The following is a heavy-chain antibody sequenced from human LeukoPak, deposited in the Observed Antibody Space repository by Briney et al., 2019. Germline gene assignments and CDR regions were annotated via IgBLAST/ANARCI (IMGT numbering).Heavy chain of an antibody. D-gene: IGHD6-13*01. Sequence: PGGSLRLSCAASGFTFSGSAMHWVRQASGKGLEWVGRIRSKANSYATAYAASVKGRFTISRDDSTNTAYLQMNSLKTEDTAVYYCTRPRGDSSSWYFDYWGQGTLVTVSS. CDR2: IRSKANSYAT. CDR1: GFTFSGSA. V-gene: IGHV3-73*01. CDR3: TRPRGDSSSWYFDY. J-gene: IGHJ4*02.